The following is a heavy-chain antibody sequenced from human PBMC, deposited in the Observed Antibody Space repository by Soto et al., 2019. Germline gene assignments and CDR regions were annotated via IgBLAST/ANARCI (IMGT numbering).Heavy chain of an antibody. CDR1: GGSISSGGYS. D-gene: IGHD4-17*01. Sequence: QLQLQESGSGLVKPSQTLSLTCAVSGGSISSGGYSWSWIRQPPGKGLEWIGYIYHSGSTYYNPSLKSRVTIGVDRSKNQFPLKLSSVTAADTAVYYCARGTPDYGDYWYFDLWGRGTLVTVSS. CDR2: IYHSGST. V-gene: IGHV4-30-2*01. CDR3: ARGTPDYGDYWYFDL. J-gene: IGHJ2*01.